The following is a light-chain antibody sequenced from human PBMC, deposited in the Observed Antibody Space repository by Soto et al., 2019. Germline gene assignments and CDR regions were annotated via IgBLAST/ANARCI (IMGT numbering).Light chain of an antibody. CDR3: QQTYSRVLT. CDR1: QNINGA. Sequence: DIQMTQSPSSLYASVGDRVTITCRASQNINGALHWYQQKPGKAPKLLIFSASTLQDGVPSRFSGSGFGTDLTLTISSEQAEDFATYFCQQTYSRVLTFGGGTQVETK. V-gene: IGKV1-39*01. CDR2: SAS. J-gene: IGKJ4*01.